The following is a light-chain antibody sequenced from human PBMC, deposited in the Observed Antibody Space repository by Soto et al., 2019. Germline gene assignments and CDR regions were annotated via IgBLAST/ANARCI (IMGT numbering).Light chain of an antibody. Sequence: QSALTQPASVSGSPGQSITISCTGTSSNVGGYNVVSWYQQHPGKAPKVMIYEVSNRPSGVSNRFSGSKSGNTASLTISGLQAEDEADYYCSSYTTSTTLVFGGETKVTVL. CDR2: EVS. CDR1: SSNVGGYNV. V-gene: IGLV2-14*01. J-gene: IGLJ3*02. CDR3: SSYTTSTTLV.